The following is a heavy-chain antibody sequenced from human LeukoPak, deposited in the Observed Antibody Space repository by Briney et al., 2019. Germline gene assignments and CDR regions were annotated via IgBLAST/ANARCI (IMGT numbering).Heavy chain of an antibody. J-gene: IGHJ4*02. CDR3: ARERYNVDY. CDR2: IYYSGTT. CDR1: GGSISSYY. D-gene: IGHD1-14*01. Sequence: SETLSLSCTVSGGSISSYYWTWIRQPPGKGLEWIGFIYYSGTTKYNPSLESRVTLSLDTSKNQFSLRLNSVTAADTAVYYCARERYNVDYWGQGTLVTVSS. V-gene: IGHV4-59*12.